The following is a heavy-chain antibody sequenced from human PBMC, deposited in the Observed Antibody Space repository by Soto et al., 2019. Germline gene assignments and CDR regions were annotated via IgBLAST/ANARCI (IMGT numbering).Heavy chain of an antibody. Sequence: ASVKVSCKASGYTFTSYDINWVRQATGQGLEWMGWMNPNSGNTGYAQKFQGRVTMTRNTSISTAYMELSSLRSEDTAVYYCAGWGAWGANEIYYYYGMDVCGQGTTVTVCS. D-gene: IGHD1-26*01. J-gene: IGHJ6*02. CDR1: GYTFTSYD. CDR3: AGWGAWGANEIYYYYGMDV. V-gene: IGHV1-8*01. CDR2: MNPNSGNT.